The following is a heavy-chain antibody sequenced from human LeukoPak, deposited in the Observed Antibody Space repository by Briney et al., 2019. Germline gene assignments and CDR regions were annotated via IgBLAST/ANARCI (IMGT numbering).Heavy chain of an antibody. CDR3: ARTSAGCSGGSCYSYFDY. J-gene: IGHJ4*02. CDR1: GGSISSYY. D-gene: IGHD2-15*01. Sequence: SETLSLTCTVSGGSISSYYWSWIRQPAGKGLEWIGRIYTSGSTNYNPSLKSRVTMSVDTPKNQFSLKLSSVTAADTAVYYCARTSAGCSGGSCYSYFDYWGQGTLVTVSS. CDR2: IYTSGST. V-gene: IGHV4-4*07.